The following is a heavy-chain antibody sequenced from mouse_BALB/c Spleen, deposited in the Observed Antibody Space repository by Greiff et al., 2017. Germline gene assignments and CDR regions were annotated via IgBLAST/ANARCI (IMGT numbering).Heavy chain of an antibody. CDR1: GFNIKDTY. V-gene: IGHV14-3*02. Sequence: EVKLQESGAELVKPGASVKLSCTASGFNIKDTYMHWVKQRPEQGLEWIGRIDPANGNTKYDPKFQGKATITADTSSNTAYLQLSSLTSEDTAVYYCARRGNDWAWFAYWGQGTLVTVSA. CDR3: ARRGNDWAWFAY. J-gene: IGHJ3*01. CDR2: IDPANGNT. D-gene: IGHD2-4*01.